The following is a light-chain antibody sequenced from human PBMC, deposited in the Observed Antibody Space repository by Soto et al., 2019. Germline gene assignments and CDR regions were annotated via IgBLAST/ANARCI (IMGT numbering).Light chain of an antibody. V-gene: IGKV3-15*01. CDR1: QGDNNR. CDR3: KEYNHWHPVT. Sequence: IVMTQSQATLSVSAGEIATLXCRPSQGDNNRLAWHQQKTGKAPRLLIXGASTRATGIPARLSGSGSGTEFSLNISSLLSEEFAVYYCKEYNHWHPVTFGGGTKVDIK. CDR2: GAS. J-gene: IGKJ4*01.